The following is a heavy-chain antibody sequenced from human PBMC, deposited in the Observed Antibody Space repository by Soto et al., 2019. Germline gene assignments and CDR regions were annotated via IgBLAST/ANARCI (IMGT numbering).Heavy chain of an antibody. CDR3: ARGVYSNSYGMDV. D-gene: IGHD4-4*01. CDR1: GFTFSTYG. Sequence: QVQLVESGGGVVQPGSSLRLSCAASGFTFSTYGMHWVRQAPGKGLEWVAVIWYDGNKKFYADSVKGRFSISRDNSKTKLYLQMNSLRLEDTAIYHCARGVYSNSYGMDVRGQGTTVTVSS. V-gene: IGHV3-33*01. CDR2: IWYDGNKK. J-gene: IGHJ6*02.